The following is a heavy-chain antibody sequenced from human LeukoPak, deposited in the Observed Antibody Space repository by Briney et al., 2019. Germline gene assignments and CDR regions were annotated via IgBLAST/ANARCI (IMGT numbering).Heavy chain of an antibody. CDR1: GGTFSSYG. Sequence: HVASVKVSCKASGGTFSSYGISWVRQAPGQGLEWMGGIIPIFGTANYAQKFQGRVTITADESTSTAYMELSSLRSEDTAVYYCARGSMFRSYYYGMDVWGQGTTVTGSS. CDR2: IIPIFGTA. CDR3: ARGSMFRSYYYGMDV. V-gene: IGHV1-69*13. D-gene: IGHD3-10*02. J-gene: IGHJ6*02.